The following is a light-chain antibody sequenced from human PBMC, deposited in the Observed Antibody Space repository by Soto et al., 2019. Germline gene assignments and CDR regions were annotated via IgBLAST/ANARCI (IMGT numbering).Light chain of an antibody. Sequence: LTQPASVSGPPGQSITISCTGTSSDVGGYNYVSWYQQHPGKAPKLMIYEVSNRPSGVSNRFSGSKSGNTASLTISGLQAEDEADYYCSSYTSSSLYVFGTGTKVTVL. CDR1: SSDVGGYNY. J-gene: IGLJ1*01. V-gene: IGLV2-14*01. CDR3: SSYTSSSLYV. CDR2: EVS.